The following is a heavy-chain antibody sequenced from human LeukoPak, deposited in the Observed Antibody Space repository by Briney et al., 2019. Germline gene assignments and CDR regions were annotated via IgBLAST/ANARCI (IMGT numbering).Heavy chain of an antibody. D-gene: IGHD3-10*01. CDR2: INHSGST. CDR3: ARDSGTTGEVKFDP. Sequence: PSETLSLTCAVYGGSFSGYYWSWIRHPPGKGLEWIGEINHSGSTNYNPSLKSRVTISVDTSKNQFSLKLSSVTAADTAVYYCARDSGTTGEVKFDPWGQGTLVTVSS. V-gene: IGHV4-34*01. CDR1: GGSFSGYY. J-gene: IGHJ5*02.